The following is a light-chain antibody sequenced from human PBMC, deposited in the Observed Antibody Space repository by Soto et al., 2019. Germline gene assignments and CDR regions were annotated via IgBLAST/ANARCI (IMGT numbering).Light chain of an antibody. CDR2: EVS. Sequence: QSVLTQPASVPGSPGQSITISCTGISSDVGGYNYVSWYQQHPDKAPKLMIYEVSNRPSGVSGRFSGSKSGNTASLTISGLQAEDEADYYCSSFTGSSTLAYVFGTGTKVTVL. J-gene: IGLJ1*01. CDR1: SSDVGGYNY. CDR3: SSFTGSSTLAYV. V-gene: IGLV2-14*01.